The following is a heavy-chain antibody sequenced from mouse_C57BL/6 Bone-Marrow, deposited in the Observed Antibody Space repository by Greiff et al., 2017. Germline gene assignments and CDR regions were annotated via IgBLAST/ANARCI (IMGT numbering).Heavy chain of an antibody. Sequence: VQLQQSGAELVRPGASVKLSCTASGFNIKDDYMHWVKQRPEQGLEWIGWIDPENGDTEYASKFQGKATIPADTSSNPAYLQLSSLTSEDTAVYYCTTHDDYLWCAYWGQGTLVTVSA. CDR2: IDPENGDT. J-gene: IGHJ3*01. CDR1: GFNIKDDY. V-gene: IGHV14-4*01. CDR3: TTHDDYLWCAY. D-gene: IGHD2-4*01.